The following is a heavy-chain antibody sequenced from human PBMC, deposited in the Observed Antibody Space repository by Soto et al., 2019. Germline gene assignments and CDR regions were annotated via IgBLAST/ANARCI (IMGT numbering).Heavy chain of an antibody. CDR1: VFTFSNAW. Sequence: GWSLRLSCAASVFTFSNAWMSWVRQAPGKGLEWVGRIKSKTDGGTTDYAAPVKGRFTISRDDSKNTLYLQMNSLKTEDTAVYYCTTGYSNYYYGMDVWGQGTTVTVSS. CDR3: TTGYSNYYYGMDV. J-gene: IGHJ6*02. D-gene: IGHD4-4*01. V-gene: IGHV3-15*01. CDR2: IKSKTDGGTT.